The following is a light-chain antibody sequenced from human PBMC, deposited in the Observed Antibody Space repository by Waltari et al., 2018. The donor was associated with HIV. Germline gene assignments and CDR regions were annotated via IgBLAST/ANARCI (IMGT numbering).Light chain of an antibody. CDR3: QSYDASLSGVI. Sequence: HSVLTQPPSVSGAPGQRVTIPCTGSSPNIGAGFDVPWYQQLPGTAPKLLIYGNSHRPSGVPDRFSGSKSGTSASLAITGLQAEDEADYYCQSYDASLSGVIFGGGTELTVL. J-gene: IGLJ2*01. CDR2: GNS. CDR1: SPNIGAGFD. V-gene: IGLV1-40*01.